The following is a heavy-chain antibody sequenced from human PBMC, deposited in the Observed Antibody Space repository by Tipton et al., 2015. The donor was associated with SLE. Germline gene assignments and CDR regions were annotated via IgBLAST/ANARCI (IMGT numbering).Heavy chain of an antibody. Sequence: QVQLVQSGAEVKKPGASVKVSCKASGYTFTSYDINWVRQATGQGLEWMGWMNPNSGSTGYAQKFQGRVTITRNSSINTAYMELSSLRSEDTAGYHCARAPLGRSDYYFDYWCQGTLVPVSS. CDR2: MNPNSGST. V-gene: IGHV1-8*01. CDR3: ARAPLGRSDYYFDY. CDR1: GYTFTSYD. J-gene: IGHJ4*02. D-gene: IGHD7-27*01.